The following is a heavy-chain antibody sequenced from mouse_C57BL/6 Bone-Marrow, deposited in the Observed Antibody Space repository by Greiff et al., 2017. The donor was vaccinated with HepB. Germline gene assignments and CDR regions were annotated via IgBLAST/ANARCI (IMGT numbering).Heavy chain of an antibody. D-gene: IGHD1-1*01. J-gene: IGHJ1*03. CDR2: IYPRSGNT. V-gene: IGHV1-81*01. CDR3: ARWVLRRYFDV. Sequence: QVQLKESGAELARPGASVKLSCKASGYTFTSYGISWVKQRTGQGLEWIGEIYPRSGNTYYNEKFKGKATLTADKSSSTAYMELRSLTSEDSAVYVCARWVLRRYFDVWGTGTTVTVSS. CDR1: GYTFTSYG.